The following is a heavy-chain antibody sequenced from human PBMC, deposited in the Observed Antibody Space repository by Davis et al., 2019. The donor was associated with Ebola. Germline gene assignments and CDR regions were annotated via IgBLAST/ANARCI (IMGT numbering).Heavy chain of an antibody. D-gene: IGHD3-10*01. CDR1: GYSFANYW. CDR3: ARRGVRGVDY. V-gene: IGHV5-51*01. CDR2: MYPRDSDI. Sequence: GESLKISCKGSGYSFANYWITWVRQTPDKGLEWMGVMYPRDSDIRYSPSFKGQVTISADTSINTAYLQWSSLKASDTAMYYCARRGVRGVDYWGQGTLVTVSS. J-gene: IGHJ4*02.